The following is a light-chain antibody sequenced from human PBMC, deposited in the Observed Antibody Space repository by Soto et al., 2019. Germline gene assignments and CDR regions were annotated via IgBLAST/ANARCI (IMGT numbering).Light chain of an antibody. CDR1: QRVSSN. J-gene: IGKJ1*01. Sequence: EIVMTQYPATLSVSPGERATLSCRASQRVSSNLAWYPQKPGQAPRLLICGAATRSTGIPAGLSGSGSGTEFTLTSSSLQSEDFAVYYCQQYHNWPPERRFGQGAKVEI. CDR2: GAA. V-gene: IGKV3-15*01. CDR3: QQYHNWPPERR.